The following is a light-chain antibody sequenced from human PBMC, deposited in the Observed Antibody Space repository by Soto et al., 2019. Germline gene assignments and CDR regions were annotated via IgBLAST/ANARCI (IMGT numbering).Light chain of an antibody. CDR2: AAS. J-gene: IGKJ1*01. Sequence: DIQMTQSPSSMSASVGDRVTITCRASQGISTYLNWYQHKPGKAPKLLIYAASSLQSGVPSRFSGSGSETDFTLTISSLQPEDFATYSCQQSYSTTWTVGQGTKVDIK. V-gene: IGKV1-39*01. CDR3: QQSYSTTWT. CDR1: QGISTY.